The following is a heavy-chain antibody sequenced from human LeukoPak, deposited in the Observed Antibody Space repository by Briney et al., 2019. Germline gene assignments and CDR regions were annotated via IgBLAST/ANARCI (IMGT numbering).Heavy chain of an antibody. Sequence: GGSLRLSCAASGFTFSDYYMTWIRQAPGKGLEWVSYISSSGITIYYADSVKGRFTISRDNSKNTLYLQMNSLRAEDTAVYYCTKEGLSPVDVWGKGTTVTVSS. CDR1: GFTFSDYY. J-gene: IGHJ6*04. V-gene: IGHV3-11*01. CDR2: ISSSGITI. CDR3: TKEGLSPVDV.